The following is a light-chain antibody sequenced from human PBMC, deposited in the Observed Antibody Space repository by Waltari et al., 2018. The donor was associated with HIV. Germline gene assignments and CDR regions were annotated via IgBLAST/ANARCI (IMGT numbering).Light chain of an antibody. J-gene: IGLJ2*01. CDR2: LNN. Sequence: QSVLTQPPSVSAAPGQRIPISCTGNSSNIGAGYSVHWYHQLPGAAPKLLIYLNNNRPAGVPARFSGSKSGSSASLAITGLRAEDEGDYYCQSHDSSHSSIFGGGTKLTVL. CDR3: QSHDSSHSSI. V-gene: IGLV1-40*01. CDR1: SSNIGAGYS.